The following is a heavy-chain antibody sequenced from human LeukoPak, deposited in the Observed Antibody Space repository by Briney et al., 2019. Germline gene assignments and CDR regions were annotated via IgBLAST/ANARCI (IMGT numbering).Heavy chain of an antibody. Sequence: SETLSLTCTVSGGSISSSGYYWGWIRQPPGKGLEWIGSMYYSGSTYYNPSLKSRVTISVDTSKNHFSLKLSSVTAADTAVYYCASRYYYYYMDVWGKGTTVTVSS. V-gene: IGHV4-39*07. CDR3: ASRYYYYYMDV. J-gene: IGHJ6*03. CDR2: MYYSGST. CDR1: GGSISSSGYY.